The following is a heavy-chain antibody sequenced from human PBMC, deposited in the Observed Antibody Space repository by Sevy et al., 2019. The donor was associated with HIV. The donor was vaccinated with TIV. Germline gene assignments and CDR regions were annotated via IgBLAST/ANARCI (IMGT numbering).Heavy chain of an antibody. V-gene: IGHV4-30-4*01. CDR3: ARESYEYSGYPFYYYGMDV. CDR1: GGSISSDNYY. Sequence: SETLSLTCTVSGGSISSDNYYWSWIRQPPGKGLEWIGYIYYSGDTYYNPSLMSRATISVDTSKNQFSLKLSSVTAADTDVYYCARESYEYSGYPFYYYGMDVWGQRTTVTVSS. J-gene: IGHJ6*02. CDR2: IYYSGDT. D-gene: IGHD3-22*01.